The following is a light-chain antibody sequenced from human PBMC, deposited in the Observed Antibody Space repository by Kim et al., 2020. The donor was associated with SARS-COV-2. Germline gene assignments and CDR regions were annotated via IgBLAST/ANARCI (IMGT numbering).Light chain of an antibody. Sequence: ELTQPPSASGTPGQRVTMSCSGSSSNIGNNNVCWYQQFPGAAPKLLIYRNSQRPSGVPDRFSGSKSGTSASLTISGLRSEDEAEYSCAAWDDSLRGPVFGGGTQRTVL. J-gene: IGLJ2*01. CDR2: RNS. CDR1: SSNIGNNN. CDR3: AAWDDSLRGPV. V-gene: IGLV1-47*01.